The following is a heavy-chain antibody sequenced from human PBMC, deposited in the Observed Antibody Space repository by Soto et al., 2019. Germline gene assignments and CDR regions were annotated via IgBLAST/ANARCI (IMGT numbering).Heavy chain of an antibody. Sequence: GGSLRLSCAASGFTFSSYGMHWVRQAPGKGLEWVAVIWYDGSNKYYADSVKGRFTISRDNSKNTLYLQMNSLRAEDTAVYYCARDPNDVVVVVAATPQWLLYGMDVWGQGTTVTVSS. D-gene: IGHD2-15*01. CDR1: GFTFSSYG. CDR2: IWYDGSNK. J-gene: IGHJ6*02. V-gene: IGHV3-33*01. CDR3: ARDPNDVVVVVAATPQWLLYGMDV.